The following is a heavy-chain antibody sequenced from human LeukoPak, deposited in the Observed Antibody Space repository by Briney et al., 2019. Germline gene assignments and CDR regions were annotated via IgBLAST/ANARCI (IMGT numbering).Heavy chain of an antibody. CDR1: GFTFSSYA. D-gene: IGHD3-22*01. J-gene: IGHJ4*02. Sequence: GGSLRLSCAASGFTFSSYAMHWVRQAPGKGLEWVAVISYDGSNKYYADSVKGRFTISRDNSKNTLYLQMNSLRAEDTAVYYCAKEAGYYDSSGRRHFDYWGQGTLVTVSS. V-gene: IGHV3-30*04. CDR3: AKEAGYYDSSGRRHFDY. CDR2: ISYDGSNK.